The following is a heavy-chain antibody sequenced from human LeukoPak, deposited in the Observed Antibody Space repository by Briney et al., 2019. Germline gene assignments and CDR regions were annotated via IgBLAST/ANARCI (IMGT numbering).Heavy chain of an antibody. CDR3: ARTLASSGWQRRAYYFDY. V-gene: IGHV3-20*04. Sequence: PGGSLRLSCAASGFTFDDYGMSWVRQAPGKGLEWVSGINWNGGSTGYADSVKGRFTISRDNAKNSLYLQMNSLRAEDTALYYCARTLASSGWQRRAYYFDYWGQGTLVTVSS. CDR1: GFTFDDYG. CDR2: INWNGGST. D-gene: IGHD6-19*01. J-gene: IGHJ4*02.